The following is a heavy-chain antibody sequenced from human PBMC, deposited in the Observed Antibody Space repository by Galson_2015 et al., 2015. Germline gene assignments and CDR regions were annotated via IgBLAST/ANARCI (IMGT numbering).Heavy chain of an antibody. CDR3: AKGGASSGCFDY. V-gene: IGHV3-30*18. Sequence: SLRLSCAASGFTFSSYGMHWVRQAPGKGLEWVAVISYDGSNKYYADSVKGRFTISRDNSKNTLYLQMNSLRAEDTAVYYCAKGGASSGCFDYWGQGTLVTVSS. CDR2: ISYDGSNK. D-gene: IGHD3-22*01. CDR1: GFTFSSYG. J-gene: IGHJ4*02.